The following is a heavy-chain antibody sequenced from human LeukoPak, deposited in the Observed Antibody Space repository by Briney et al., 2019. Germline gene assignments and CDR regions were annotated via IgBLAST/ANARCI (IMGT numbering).Heavy chain of an antibody. D-gene: IGHD6-13*01. CDR3: ARERSSSLPDYYYYGMDV. CDR1: GYTFTSYY. V-gene: IGHV1-46*01. CDR2: INPSGGST. Sequence: EASVKVSCKASGYTFTSYYMHWVRQAPGQGLEWMGIINPSGGSTSYAQKFQGRVTMTRDTSTSTVYMELSSLRSEDTAVYYCARERSSSLPDYYYYGMDVWGQGTTVTVSS. J-gene: IGHJ6*02.